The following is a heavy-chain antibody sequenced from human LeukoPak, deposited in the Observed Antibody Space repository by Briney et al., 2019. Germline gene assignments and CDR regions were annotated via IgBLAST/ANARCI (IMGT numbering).Heavy chain of an antibody. CDR1: GFTVSSNY. Sequence: GGSLRLSCAASGFTVSSNYMSWVRQAPGKGLEWVSVIYSGGSTYYADSVKGRFTISRDNSKNTLYLQMNSLRAEDTAVYYCARVRRVSSWYGDYWGQGTLVTVSS. D-gene: IGHD6-13*01. CDR2: IYSGGST. V-gene: IGHV3-66*01. CDR3: ARVRRVSSWYGDY. J-gene: IGHJ4*02.